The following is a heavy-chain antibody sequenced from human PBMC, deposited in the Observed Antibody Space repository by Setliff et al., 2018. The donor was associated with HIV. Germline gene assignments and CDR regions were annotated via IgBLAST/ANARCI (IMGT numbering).Heavy chain of an antibody. J-gene: IGHJ4*02. D-gene: IGHD6-25*01. V-gene: IGHV1-8*02. Sequence: ASVKVSCKASGYTFTSYAMHWVRQAPGQRLEWMGWMNPNSGNTGYAQKFQGRVTMTRNTSISTAYMELSSLRSEDTAMYYCARFSYGSVWPETDYWGQGTLVTVSS. CDR2: MNPNSGNT. CDR1: GYTFTSYA. CDR3: ARFSYGSVWPETDY.